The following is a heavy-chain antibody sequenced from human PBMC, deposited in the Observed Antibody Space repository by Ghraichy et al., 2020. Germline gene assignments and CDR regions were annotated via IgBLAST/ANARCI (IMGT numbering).Heavy chain of an antibody. CDR2: ISSSSSYI. D-gene: IGHD3-10*01. Sequence: GSLRLSCAASGFTFSSYSMNWVRQAPGKGLEWVSSISSSSSYIYYADSVKGRFTISRDNAKNSLYLQMNSLRAEDTAVYYCARAMVRGATFDYWGQGTLVTVSS. CDR3: ARAMVRGATFDY. V-gene: IGHV3-21*01. J-gene: IGHJ4*02. CDR1: GFTFSSYS.